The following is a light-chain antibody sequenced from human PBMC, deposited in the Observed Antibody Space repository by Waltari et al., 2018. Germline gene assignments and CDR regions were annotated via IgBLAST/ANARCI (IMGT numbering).Light chain of an antibody. CDR2: DVS. CDR1: SSDVGGSNY. J-gene: IGLJ1*01. CDR3: CSYAGSHYV. Sequence: QSALTQPRPVSGSPGQSVTISCTGTSSDVGGSNYVSWYQQHPGKAPKLMIYDVSKRPSGVPDRFSGSKSGNTASLTISGLQAEDEADYYCCSYAGSHYVFGTGTKVTVL. V-gene: IGLV2-11*01.